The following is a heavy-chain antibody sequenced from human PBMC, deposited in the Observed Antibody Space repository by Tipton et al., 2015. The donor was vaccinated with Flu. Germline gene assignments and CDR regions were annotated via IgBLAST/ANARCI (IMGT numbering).Heavy chain of an antibody. CDR1: GGSISNYY. CDR2: IYSSGST. Sequence: TLSLTCTVSGGSISNYYWSWIRQPPGKGLEWIGYIYSSGSTNYSPSLKSRVTISVDTSKNQFSLKVSSVAAADPAVYYCATHSSVARGWFDAWGQGTLVTVA. CDR3: ATHSSVARGWFDA. J-gene: IGHJ5*02. D-gene: IGHD3-10*01. V-gene: IGHV4-59*08.